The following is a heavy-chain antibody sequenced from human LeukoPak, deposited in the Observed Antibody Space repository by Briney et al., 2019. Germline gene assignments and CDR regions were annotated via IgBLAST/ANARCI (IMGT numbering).Heavy chain of an antibody. D-gene: IGHD3-22*01. Sequence: GASVKVSCKASGYTFTGYYMHWVRQAPGQGLEWMGWINPNSGGTNYAQKFQGRITMTRDTSISTAYMELSRLRSDDTAVYYCARDVWSGRRAGGYYYYWGQGTLVTVSS. J-gene: IGHJ4*02. V-gene: IGHV1-2*02. CDR3: ARDVWSGRRAGGYYYY. CDR2: INPNSGGT. CDR1: GYTFTGYY.